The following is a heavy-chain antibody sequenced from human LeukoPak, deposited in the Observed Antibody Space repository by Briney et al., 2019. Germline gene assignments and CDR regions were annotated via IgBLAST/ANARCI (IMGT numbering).Heavy chain of an antibody. CDR3: ARALYTTGWYPDYFDF. D-gene: IGHD6-19*01. Sequence: EWXANIKPDGTDSYYVDSVRGRFTISRGNAENSLYLQMNSLRAEDTAVYYCARALYTTGWYPDYFDFWGQGTLVTVSS. V-gene: IGHV3-7*04. J-gene: IGHJ4*02. CDR2: IKPDGTDS.